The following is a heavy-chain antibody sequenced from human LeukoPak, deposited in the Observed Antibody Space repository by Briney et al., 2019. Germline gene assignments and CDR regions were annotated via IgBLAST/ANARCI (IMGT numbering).Heavy chain of an antibody. V-gene: IGHV1-2*02. CDR2: INPNSGGT. J-gene: IGHJ4*01. D-gene: IGHD3-10*01. Sequence: ASVKVSCKASGYTFTDYNIHWVRQAPGQGLEWMGWINPNSGGTNYAQKFQGMVTMTRDTPISTAYMDLGSLKSDDTATYFCSVWFGEFAHWGHGTQVTVSS. CDR1: GYTFTDYN. CDR3: SVWFGEFAH.